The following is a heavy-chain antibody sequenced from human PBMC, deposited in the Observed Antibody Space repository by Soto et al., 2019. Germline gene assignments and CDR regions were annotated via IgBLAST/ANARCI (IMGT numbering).Heavy chain of an antibody. D-gene: IGHD3-22*01. Sequence: AASVKVSCKASGGTFSSYAISWVRQAPGQGLEWMGGIIPIFGTANYAQKFQGRVTITADESTSTAYMELSSLRSEDTAVYYCARSYYYDSSGKNWFDPWGQGTLVTVSS. J-gene: IGHJ5*02. CDR3: ARSYYYDSSGKNWFDP. V-gene: IGHV1-69*13. CDR1: GGTFSSYA. CDR2: IIPIFGTA.